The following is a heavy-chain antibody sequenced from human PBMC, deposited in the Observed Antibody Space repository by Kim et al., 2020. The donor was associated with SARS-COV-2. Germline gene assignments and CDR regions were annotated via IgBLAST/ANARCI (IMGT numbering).Heavy chain of an antibody. J-gene: IGHJ3*02. D-gene: IGHD1-26*01. CDR3: ARLSGSFYFSAFDI. Sequence: RPSFQGQVPITADKSSSTAYLQWSSLKASDTAIYYCARLSGSFYFSAFDIWGQGTMVTVSS. V-gene: IGHV5-51*01.